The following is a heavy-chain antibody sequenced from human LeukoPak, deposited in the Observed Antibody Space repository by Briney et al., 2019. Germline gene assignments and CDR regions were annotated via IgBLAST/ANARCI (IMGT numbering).Heavy chain of an antibody. D-gene: IGHD3-16*01. CDR3: ARDLGTTPVAYYYYGMDV. CDR2: ISYDGSNK. Sequence: PGGSLRLSCAASGFTFSSYGMHWVRQAPGKGLEWVAVISYDGSNKYYADSVKGRFTISRDNSKNTLYLQMNSLRAEDTAVYYCARDLGTTPVAYYYYGMDVWGQGTTVTVSS. CDR1: GFTFSSYG. V-gene: IGHV3-30*03. J-gene: IGHJ6*02.